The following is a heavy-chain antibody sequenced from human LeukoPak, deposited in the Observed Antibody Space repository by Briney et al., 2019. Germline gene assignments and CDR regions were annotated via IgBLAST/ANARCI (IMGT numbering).Heavy chain of an antibody. Sequence: DSVKVSCKASGYTSSSYGTRWVRQAPGQGLEWMGWTCVYNGNTNNIQKLQGRVTMTRDTSTNTAYMELRSLRSDDTAVYYCARNAYTSGADYWGQGTLVTVSS. J-gene: IGHJ4*02. D-gene: IGHD3-16*01. CDR2: TCVYNGNT. CDR3: ARNAYTSGADY. CDR1: GYTSSSYG. V-gene: IGHV1-18*01.